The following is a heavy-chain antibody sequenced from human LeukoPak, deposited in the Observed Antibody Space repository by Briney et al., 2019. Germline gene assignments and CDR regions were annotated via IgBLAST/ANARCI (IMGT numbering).Heavy chain of an antibody. V-gene: IGHV3-23*01. J-gene: IGHJ4*02. CDR1: GFTFSDYA. D-gene: IGHD5-12*01. Sequence: TGGSLRLSCAASGFTFSDYAMGWVRQAPGKGLEWVSTISGDGRSTYYADSVKGRFTISRDDSTDTLHLQMNSLRVEDSALYYCATDRGYSGYGVLDYWGQGTLVSVSS. CDR3: ATDRGYSGYGVLDY. CDR2: ISGDGRST.